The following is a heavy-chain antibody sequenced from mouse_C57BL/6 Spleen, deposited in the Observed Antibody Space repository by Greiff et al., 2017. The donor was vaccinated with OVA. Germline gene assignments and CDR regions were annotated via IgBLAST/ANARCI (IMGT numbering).Heavy chain of an antibody. CDR3: ARNYRDYYAMDY. Sequence: EVQLQQSGPELVKPGASVKIPCKASGYTFTDYNMDWVKQSHGKSLEWIGDINPNNGGTIYNQKFKGKATLTVDKSSSTAYMELRSLTSEDTAVYYCARNYRDYYAMDYWGQGTSVTVSS. CDR1: GYTFTDYN. J-gene: IGHJ4*01. CDR2: INPNNGGT. D-gene: IGHD2-1*01. V-gene: IGHV1-18*01.